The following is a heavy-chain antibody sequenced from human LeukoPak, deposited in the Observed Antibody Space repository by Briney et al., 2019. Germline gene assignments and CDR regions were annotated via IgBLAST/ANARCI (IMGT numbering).Heavy chain of an antibody. CDR3: ARVAPTRGYASSGYYPLDY. CDR2: IYYSGST. V-gene: IGHV4-59*01. D-gene: IGHD3-22*01. CDR1: GGSISSYY. Sequence: SETLSLTCTVSGGSISSYYWSWIRQPPGKGLEWIGYIYYSGSTNYNPSLKSRVTIAVDTSKNQFSLRLTSVTAADTAVYYCARVAPTRGYASSGYYPLDYWGQGTLVNVSS. J-gene: IGHJ4*02.